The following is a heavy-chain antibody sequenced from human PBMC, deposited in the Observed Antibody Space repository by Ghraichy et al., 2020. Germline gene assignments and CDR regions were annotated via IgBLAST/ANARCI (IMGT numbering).Heavy chain of an antibody. D-gene: IGHD6-13*01. V-gene: IGHV1-2*02. CDR3: ARDLAAADLNWFDP. CDR2: INPNSGGT. Sequence: ASVKVSCKASGYTFTGYYMHWVRQAPGQGLEWMGWINPNSGGTNYAQKFQGRVTMTRDTSISTAYMELSRLRSDDPAVYYCARDLAAADLNWFDPWGQGTLVTVSS. CDR1: GYTFTGYY. J-gene: IGHJ5*02.